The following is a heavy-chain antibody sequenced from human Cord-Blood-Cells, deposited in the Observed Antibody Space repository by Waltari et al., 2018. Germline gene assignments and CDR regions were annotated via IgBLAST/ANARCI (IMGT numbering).Heavy chain of an antibody. CDR3: ARDKNSGSYFDY. CDR2: ISYDGSNK. CDR1: GFTFSSYA. D-gene: IGHD1-26*01. V-gene: IGHV3-30-3*01. Sequence: QVQLVESGGGVVQPGRSLRLSCAASGFTFSSYAMHWVRQAPGKGLEGVAVISYDGSNKYYADSGKGRFTISRDNSKNTLYLQMNSLRAEDTAVYYCARDKNSGSYFDYWGQGTLVTVSS. J-gene: IGHJ4*02.